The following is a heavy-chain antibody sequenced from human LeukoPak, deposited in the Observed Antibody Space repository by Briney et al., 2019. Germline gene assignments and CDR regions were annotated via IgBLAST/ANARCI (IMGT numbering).Heavy chain of an antibody. CDR1: GFTFSSYS. Sequence: GGSLRLSCAASGFTFSSYSMNWVRQAPGKGLEWVSSISSSSSYIYYADSVKGRFTISRDNAKNSLYLQMNSLRAEDTAVYYCARDRRLAVAGTGPLDFDYWGQGTLVTVSS. V-gene: IGHV3-21*01. CDR3: ARDRRLAVAGTGPLDFDY. J-gene: IGHJ4*02. CDR2: ISSSSSYI. D-gene: IGHD6-19*01.